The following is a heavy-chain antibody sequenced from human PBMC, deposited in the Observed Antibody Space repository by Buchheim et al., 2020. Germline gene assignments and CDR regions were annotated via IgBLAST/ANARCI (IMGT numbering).Heavy chain of an antibody. CDR3: ARGDTTSWQYNY. J-gene: IGHJ4*02. V-gene: IGHV3-30*02. CDR1: GFSFSDYG. CDR2: IRYDGKNK. Sequence: QVQLVESGGGVIQPGGSLRLSCEASGFSFSDYGMHWVRQAPGKGLEWIGFIRYDGKNKYYTDSMRGRFTISRDNAKNTLYLQMNSLRVDDTALYYCARGDTTSWQYNYWGQGT. D-gene: IGHD6-13*01.